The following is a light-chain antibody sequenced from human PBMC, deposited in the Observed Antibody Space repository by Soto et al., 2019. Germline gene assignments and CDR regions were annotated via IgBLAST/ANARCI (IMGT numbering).Light chain of an antibody. V-gene: IGKV3-15*01. J-gene: IGKJ2*01. CDR3: QKYSNWPHLYT. CDR1: QSVSSY. Sequence: EIVMTQSPATLSVSPGERATLSCRASQSVSSYLARYQQKPGLPPRLLIYDASTRATGIPDRFSGSGSWTDFTLTISGQQYADFAVYYCQKYSNWPHLYTFGRGTKRVLK. CDR2: DAS.